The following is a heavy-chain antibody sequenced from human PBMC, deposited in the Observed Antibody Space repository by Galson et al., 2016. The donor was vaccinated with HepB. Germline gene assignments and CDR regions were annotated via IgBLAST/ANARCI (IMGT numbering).Heavy chain of an antibody. CDR1: GFTFSRYT. CDR2: ITSGSDYI. V-gene: IGHV3-21*04. J-gene: IGHJ6*02. CDR3: ARSGAWSISWMDL. Sequence: SLRLSCAASGFTFSRYTMNWVRQTPGKGLEWVSSITSGSDYIYEAHSVKGRFTISRDDAKNSLSLQMNSLRADDTAVYYCARSGAWSISWMDLWGQGATVTVSS. D-gene: IGHD6-19*01.